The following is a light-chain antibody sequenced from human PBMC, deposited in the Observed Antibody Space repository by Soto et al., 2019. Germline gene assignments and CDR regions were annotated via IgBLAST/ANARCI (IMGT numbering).Light chain of an antibody. CDR3: QRSYSTPPFP. J-gene: IGKJ2*01. Sequence: DIQMTQSPSSLSASVGDRVTITCRASQSISSYLSWYQQKPGKAPKLLLYAASSLQSGVPSRVSGSGSATGLPLTISSLQPEDLATSCCQRSYSTPPFPFGQGTTLEIK. CDR1: QSISSY. CDR2: AAS. V-gene: IGKV1-39*01.